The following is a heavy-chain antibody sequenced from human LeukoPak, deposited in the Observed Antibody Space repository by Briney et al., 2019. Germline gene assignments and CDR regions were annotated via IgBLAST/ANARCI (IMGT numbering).Heavy chain of an antibody. D-gene: IGHD5-24*01. Sequence: PSETLSLTCTVSGYSIRNGYNWGWIRLSPGKGLEWLGSIYQSGSTYDNPSLKSRVTLSIDTSKNQFSLKLISVTAADTAVYYCARHPSGRMWLQQGGWFDPWGQGTLVTVSS. CDR1: GYSIRNGYN. J-gene: IGHJ5*02. V-gene: IGHV4-38-2*02. CDR3: ARHPSGRMWLQQGGWFDP. CDR2: IYQSGST.